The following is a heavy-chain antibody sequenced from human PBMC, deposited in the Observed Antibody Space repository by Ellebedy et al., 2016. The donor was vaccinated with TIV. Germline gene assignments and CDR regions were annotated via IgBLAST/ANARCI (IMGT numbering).Heavy chain of an antibody. CDR2: INFSGTT. CDR3: ARGLGRFDY. CDR1: GGSISTSSYF. D-gene: IGHD3-9*01. V-gene: IGHV4-39*07. Sequence: MPSETLSLTCTVSGGSISTSSYFWGWIRQPPGKGLEWIGNINFSGTTYCNPSLKSPASISVDTSKNQFSLNLSSVTAADTAVYFCARGLGRFDYWGQGTLVTVSS. J-gene: IGHJ4*02.